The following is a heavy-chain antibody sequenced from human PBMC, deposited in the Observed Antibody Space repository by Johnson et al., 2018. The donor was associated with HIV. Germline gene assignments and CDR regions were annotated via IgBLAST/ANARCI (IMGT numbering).Heavy chain of an antibody. J-gene: IGHJ3*02. CDR1: GFTVSSYA. CDR2: ISYDGSNK. Sequence: QVQLVESGGGLVQPGGSLRLSCAASGFTVSSYAIHWVRQAPGKGLEWVAVISYDGSNKYYADSVKGRFTVSRDNSKNTLYLQIDSLRAEDTAVYYCARESYGGNSGAFDIWGQGTMVTVSS. CDR3: ARESYGGNSGAFDI. V-gene: IGHV3-30*03. D-gene: IGHD4-23*01.